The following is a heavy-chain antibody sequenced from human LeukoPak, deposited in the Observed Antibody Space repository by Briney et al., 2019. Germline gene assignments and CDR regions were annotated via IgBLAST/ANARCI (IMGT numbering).Heavy chain of an antibody. Sequence: GGSLRLSCAASGFTFSSYAMSWFRQAPGKGLEWVGFIRSKAYGGTTEYAASVKGRFTISRDDSKSIAYLQMNSLKTEDTAVYYCNWGFQEKTSYYYGMDVWGQGTTVTVSS. V-gene: IGHV3-49*03. D-gene: IGHD3-16*01. CDR1: GFTFSSYA. J-gene: IGHJ6*02. CDR2: IRSKAYGGTT. CDR3: NWGFQEKTSYYYGMDV.